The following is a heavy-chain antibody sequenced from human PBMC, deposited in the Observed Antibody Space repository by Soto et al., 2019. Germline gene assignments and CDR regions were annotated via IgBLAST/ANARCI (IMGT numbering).Heavy chain of an antibody. Sequence: QVQLVQSGAEVKKPGSSVKVSCKASGGTFSSYTISWVRQAPGQGLEWMGRIIPILGIANYAQKFQGRVTITADKSPSTAYMELSSLRSEDTAVYYCARDFSVGSSGYYPPYYYGMDVWGQGTTVTVSS. V-gene: IGHV1-69*08. J-gene: IGHJ6*02. D-gene: IGHD3-22*01. CDR2: IIPILGIA. CDR3: ARDFSVGSSGYYPPYYYGMDV. CDR1: GGTFSSYT.